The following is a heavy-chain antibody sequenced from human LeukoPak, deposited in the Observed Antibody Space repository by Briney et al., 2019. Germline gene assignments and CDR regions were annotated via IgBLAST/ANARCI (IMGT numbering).Heavy chain of an antibody. CDR1: GGSISSGGYS. J-gene: IGHJ4*02. Sequence: PSQTLSLTRAVSGGSISSGGYSWSWIRQPPGKGLEWIGYIYHSGSTYYNPSLKSRVTISVDRSKNQFSLKLSSVTAADTAVYYCARGGVVRGFDYWGQGTLVTVSS. CDR2: IYHSGST. V-gene: IGHV4-30-2*01. D-gene: IGHD3-10*01. CDR3: ARGGVVRGFDY.